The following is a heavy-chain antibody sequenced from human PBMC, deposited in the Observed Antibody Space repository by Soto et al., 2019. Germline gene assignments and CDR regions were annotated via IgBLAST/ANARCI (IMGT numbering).Heavy chain of an antibody. D-gene: IGHD6-6*01. J-gene: IGHJ6*02. CDR3: AEIAAPLDYYYGMEV. CDR2: IITGSGST. V-gene: IGHV3-23*01. Sequence: SGGSLRLSCAASGFTFTTYAMSWVRQAPGKGLEWVSAIITGSGSTYYADSVKGRFTISSDNTKNTLYLQMNSLRADDTAVYYCAEIAAPLDYYYGMEVWGQGTTVTVSS. CDR1: GFTFTTYA.